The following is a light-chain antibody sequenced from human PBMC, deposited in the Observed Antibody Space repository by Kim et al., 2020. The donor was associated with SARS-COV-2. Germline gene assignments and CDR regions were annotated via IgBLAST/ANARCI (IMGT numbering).Light chain of an antibody. V-gene: IGKV1-5*03. J-gene: IGKJ3*01. CDR3: QQYRYYSYT. CDR1: QSLDDW. Sequence: DIQMTQSPSTLSADVGDRVIITCRASQSLDDWLAWYQHKPGKAPKLLIYMTSSLESGVPSRFSGSGFGTEFTLTINSLQPDDFATYYCQQYRYYSYTFGPGTKVDIK. CDR2: MTS.